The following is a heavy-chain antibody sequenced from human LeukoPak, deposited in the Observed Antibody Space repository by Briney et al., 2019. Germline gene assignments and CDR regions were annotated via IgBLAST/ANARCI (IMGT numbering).Heavy chain of an antibody. V-gene: IGHV4-38-2*01. CDR1: GYSISSGYY. Sequence: SETLSLTCAVSGYSISSGYYWGWIRQPPGKGLEWIGSIYHSGSTYYNPSLKSRVTISVDTSKNQFSLKLSSVTAADTAVYYCARVPTHGAFDIWGQGTMVTVSP. CDR3: ARVPTHGAFDI. CDR2: IYHSGST. J-gene: IGHJ3*02.